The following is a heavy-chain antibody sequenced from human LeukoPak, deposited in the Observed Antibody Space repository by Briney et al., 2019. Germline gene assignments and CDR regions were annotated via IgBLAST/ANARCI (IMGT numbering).Heavy chain of an antibody. Sequence: SETLSLTCTVSGGAVSSYYWSWIRQPPGKGLEWIGYIYYSGSTNYNPSLKSRVTISVDTSKNQFSLKLSSVTAADTAVYYCARGSYYYYYYMDVWGKGTTVTVSS. CDR1: GGAVSSYY. CDR3: ARGSYYYYYYMDV. V-gene: IGHV4-59*02. J-gene: IGHJ6*03. CDR2: IYYSGST.